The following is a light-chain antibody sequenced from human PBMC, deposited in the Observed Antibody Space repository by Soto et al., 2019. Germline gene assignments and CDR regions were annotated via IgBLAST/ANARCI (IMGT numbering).Light chain of an antibody. V-gene: IGLV2-14*01. CDR1: SSDVGGYNY. J-gene: IGLJ3*02. CDR2: EVS. CDR3: TSYTSSSTWV. Sequence: QSALTQPASVSGSHGQSITISCTGTSSDVGGYNYVSWYQHHPGTAPKLMIYEVSNRPSGVSDRFSGSRSGNTASLTISGLQAEDESDYYCTSYTSSSTWVFGGGTKVTVL.